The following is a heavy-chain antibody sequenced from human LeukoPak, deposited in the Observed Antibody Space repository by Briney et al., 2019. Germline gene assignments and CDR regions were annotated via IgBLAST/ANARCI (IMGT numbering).Heavy chain of an antibody. D-gene: IGHD3-3*01. V-gene: IGHV3-23*01. CDR1: GFTFSTYA. Sequence: GGSLRLSCAASGFTFSTYAMSWVRQAPGKGLEWVSAISGSGGTTYNADSVKGRFTISRDNSKNTLYLQMNSLRAEDTAVYYCAKDFGFGVVTTYFDYWGQGTLVTVSS. CDR3: AKDFGFGVVTTYFDY. J-gene: IGHJ4*02. CDR2: ISGSGGTT.